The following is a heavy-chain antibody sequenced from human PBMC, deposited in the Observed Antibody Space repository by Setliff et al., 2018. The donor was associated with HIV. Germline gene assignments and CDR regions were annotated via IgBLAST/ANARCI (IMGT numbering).Heavy chain of an antibody. Sequence: ASVKVSCKASGYTFTNFYIHWLRQAPGQGLEWMGWINPGSGDTNYAQKFQGRVTMTSDTSTRTVYMELSSLTSDDTAVYFCARVLSVTMIRGAHGYWGQGTLVTVSS. CDR1: GYTFTNFY. J-gene: IGHJ4*02. V-gene: IGHV1-2*02. D-gene: IGHD3-10*01. CDR2: INPGSGDT. CDR3: ARVLSVTMIRGAHGY.